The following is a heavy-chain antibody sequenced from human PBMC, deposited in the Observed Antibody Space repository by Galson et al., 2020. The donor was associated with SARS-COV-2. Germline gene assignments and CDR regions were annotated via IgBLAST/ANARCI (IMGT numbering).Heavy chain of an antibody. CDR3: ARDIAAAGHLFDP. J-gene: IGHJ5*02. CDR1: GGSISSYY. V-gene: IGHV4-59*13. D-gene: IGHD6-13*01. CDR2: IYYSGST. Sequence: SETLSLTCTVSGGSISSYYWSWIRQPPGKGLEWIGYIYYSGSTNYNPSLKSRVTISVDTSKNQFSLKLSSVTAADTAVYYCARDIAAAGHLFDPWGQGTLVTVSS.